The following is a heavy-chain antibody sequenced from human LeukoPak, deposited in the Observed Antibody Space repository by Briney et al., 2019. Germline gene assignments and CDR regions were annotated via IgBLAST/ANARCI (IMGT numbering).Heavy chain of an antibody. CDR1: GYSISSGYY. D-gene: IGHD3-22*01. V-gene: IGHV4-38-2*02. Sequence: SETLSLTCTVSGYSISSGYYWSWIRQPPGKGLEWIGEINHSGSTNYNPSLKSRVTISVDTSKNQFSLKLSSVTAADTAVYYCARGYNYYDSSGYYRRTYYYYYMDVWGKGTTVTVSS. J-gene: IGHJ6*03. CDR3: ARGYNYYDSSGYYRRTYYYYYMDV. CDR2: INHSGST.